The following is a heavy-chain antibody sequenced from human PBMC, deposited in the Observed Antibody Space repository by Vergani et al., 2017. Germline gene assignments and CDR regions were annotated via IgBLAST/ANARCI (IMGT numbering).Heavy chain of an antibody. CDR2: ISSSSSYT. CDR1: GFTFSDYY. V-gene: IGHV3-11*06. J-gene: IGHJ4*02. Sequence: QVQLVESGGGLVKTGGSLRLSCAASGFTFSDYYMSWIRQAPGKGLEWVSYISSSSSYTNYADSVKGRFTISRDNAKNSLYLQMNSLRAEDTAVYYCARVGCSGGSCYPFDYWGQGTLVTVSS. D-gene: IGHD2-15*01. CDR3: ARVGCSGGSCYPFDY.